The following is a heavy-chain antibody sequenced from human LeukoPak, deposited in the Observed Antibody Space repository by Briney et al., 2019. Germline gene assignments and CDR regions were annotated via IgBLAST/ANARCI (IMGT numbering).Heavy chain of an antibody. CDR3: AREWFGELTNWFDP. V-gene: IGHV3-74*01. CDR2: INSDGSST. J-gene: IGHJ5*02. CDR1: GFTFSSYW. D-gene: IGHD3-10*01. Sequence: QSGGSLRLSCAASGFTFSSYWMHWVRQAPGKGLVWVSRINSDGSSTSYADSVKGRFTISRDNAKNTLYLQMNSLRAGDTAVYYCAREWFGELTNWFDPWGQGTLVTVSS.